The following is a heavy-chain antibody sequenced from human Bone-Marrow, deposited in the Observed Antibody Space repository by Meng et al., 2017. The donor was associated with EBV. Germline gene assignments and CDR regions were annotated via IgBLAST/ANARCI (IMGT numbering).Heavy chain of an antibody. Sequence: QIQLQQSGPGLVKSSQTLSVTCAIYGDSISSNNAAWNWIRQSPSRGLEWLGRTYYRSKSYNDYAVSVKSRITVNLDTSKNQLSLHLNSVTPEDTAVYYCAYFGDLPPLWWGQGTLVTVSS. CDR1: GDSISSNNAA. CDR2: TYYRSKSYN. CDR3: AYFGDLPPLW. V-gene: IGHV6-1*01. J-gene: IGHJ4*02. D-gene: IGHD3-16*01.